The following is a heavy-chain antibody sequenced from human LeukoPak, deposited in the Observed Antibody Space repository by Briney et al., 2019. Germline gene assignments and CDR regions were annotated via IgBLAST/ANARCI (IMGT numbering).Heavy chain of an antibody. CDR3: ARVFGSNWRKDFYFDF. V-gene: IGHV4-4*02. J-gene: IGHJ4*02. CDR1: GFTVSSNF. CDR2: IYPSGST. D-gene: IGHD1-20*01. Sequence: GSLRLSCAASGFTVSSNFMSWVRQTPGKGLEWIGEIYPSGSTNYNPSLKSRVTISVDKSKNQFSLKLSSVTAADTAVYYCARVFGSNWRKDFYFDFWGQGTLVTVSS.